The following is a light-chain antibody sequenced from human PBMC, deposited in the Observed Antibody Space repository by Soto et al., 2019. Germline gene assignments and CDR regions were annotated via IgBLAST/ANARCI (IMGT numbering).Light chain of an antibody. CDR3: QSYDSNNVV. J-gene: IGLJ3*02. CDR2: ENN. CDR1: SGSVASNH. Sequence: NFMLTQPHSVSESPGKTVTISCTRSSGSVASNHVQWYQQRPGSAPTTLIYENNQRPSGVPDRFSGSVDSSSNSASLTISGLKTEDEADYYRQSYDSNNVVFGGGTKLTVL. V-gene: IGLV6-57*04.